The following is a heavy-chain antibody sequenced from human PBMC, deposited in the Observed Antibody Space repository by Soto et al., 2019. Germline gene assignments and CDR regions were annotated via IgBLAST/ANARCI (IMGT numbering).Heavy chain of an antibody. CDR3: ARHTVVHDYIWGSYSDYYYYSDV. V-gene: IGHV5-51*01. J-gene: IGHJ6*03. D-gene: IGHD3-16*01. CDR1: GYSFTSYW. Sequence: GESLKISGKVSGYSFTSYWIGWVRQMPGKGLEWMGIIYPGDSDTRYSPSFQGQVTISADKSISTAYLQWSSLKASDTAMYYWARHTVVHDYIWGSYSDYYYYSDVWVKGSTVTVSS. CDR2: IYPGDSDT.